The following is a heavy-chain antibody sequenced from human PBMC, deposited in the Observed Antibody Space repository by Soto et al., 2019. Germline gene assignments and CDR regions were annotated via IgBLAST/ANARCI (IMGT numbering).Heavy chain of an antibody. CDR1: GFAFSSYA. J-gene: IGHJ4*02. CDR3: ASYDSSGYYSLWFPFDY. V-gene: IGHV3-23*01. D-gene: IGHD3-22*01. Sequence: PGGSLRLSCAASGFAFSSYAMSWVRQAPGKGLEWVSAISGSAGSTYYADSVKGRFTISRDNSKNTLYLQMNSLRAEDTAVYYCASYDSSGYYSLWFPFDYWGQGTLVTVSS. CDR2: ISGSAGST.